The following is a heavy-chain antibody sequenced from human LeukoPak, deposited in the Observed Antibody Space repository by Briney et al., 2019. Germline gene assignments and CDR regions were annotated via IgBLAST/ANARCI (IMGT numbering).Heavy chain of an antibody. CDR2: ISYDGSNK. CDR1: GFTFSSYG. D-gene: IGHD2-15*01. CDR3: AKEPTPRDYYGMDV. Sequence: GESLRLSCAASGFTFSSYGMHWVRQAPGKGLEWVAVISYDGSNKYYADSVKGRFTISRDNSKNTLYLQMNSLRAEDTAVYYCAKEPTPRDYYGMDVWGQGTTVTVSS. J-gene: IGHJ6*02. V-gene: IGHV3-30*18.